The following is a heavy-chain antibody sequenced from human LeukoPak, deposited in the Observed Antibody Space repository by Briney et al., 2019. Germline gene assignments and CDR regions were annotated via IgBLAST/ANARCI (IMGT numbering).Heavy chain of an antibody. CDR3: ASLVVVSTFDY. V-gene: IGHV4-59*12. CDR2: IYYSGST. Sequence: SETLSLTCTVSGGSISSYYWSWIRQPPGKGLEWIGYIYYSGSTNYNPSLKSRVTISVDTSKNQFSLKLSSVTAADTAVYYCASLVVVSTFDYWGQGTLVTVSS. J-gene: IGHJ4*02. D-gene: IGHD3-22*01. CDR1: GGSISSYY.